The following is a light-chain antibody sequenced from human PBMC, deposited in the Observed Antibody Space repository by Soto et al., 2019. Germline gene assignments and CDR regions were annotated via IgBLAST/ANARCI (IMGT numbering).Light chain of an antibody. CDR1: QTVASN. CDR3: QHYHNWPPPYT. Sequence: EIVMTQSTASMSVSPGDGASLSCRASQTVASNVAWYQQKPGQGPRLLIHGASTRAAGVPARFSGSGSGTDFTLTISSLQSEHFAVYNCQHYHNWPPPYTFGQGTKLQIK. CDR2: GAS. V-gene: IGKV3-15*01. J-gene: IGKJ2*01.